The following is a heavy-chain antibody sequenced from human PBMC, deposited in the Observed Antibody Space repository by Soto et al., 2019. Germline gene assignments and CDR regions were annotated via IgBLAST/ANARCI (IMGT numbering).Heavy chain of an antibody. CDR3: ARGRYGDY. V-gene: IGHV1-18*01. D-gene: IGHD1-1*01. CDR1: GYGFTTYG. CDR2: ISAHNGNT. Sequence: QVHLVQSGAEVKKPGASVKVSCKGSGYGFTTYGINWVRQAPGQGLEWMAWISAHNGNTNYAQERQSRVTVSRDTSTSTVYMELRSLRSDDTAVYYCARGRYGDYWGQGARVTVSS. J-gene: IGHJ4*02.